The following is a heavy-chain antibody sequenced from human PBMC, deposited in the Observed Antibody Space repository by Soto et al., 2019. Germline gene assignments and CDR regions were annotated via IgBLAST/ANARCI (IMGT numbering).Heavy chain of an antibody. Sequence: EVQLVESGGGLVKPGGSLRLSCAASGFIFSAYTMNWVRQAPGKGLEWVSSISSSSSYIDYADSVRGRFTISRDNAKNSLYLKMSSLRAEDTAVYYCARSGRSPDYWGQGTLVIVSS. CDR2: ISSSSSYI. J-gene: IGHJ4*02. D-gene: IGHD1-26*01. CDR3: ARSGRSPDY. V-gene: IGHV3-21*01. CDR1: GFIFSAYT.